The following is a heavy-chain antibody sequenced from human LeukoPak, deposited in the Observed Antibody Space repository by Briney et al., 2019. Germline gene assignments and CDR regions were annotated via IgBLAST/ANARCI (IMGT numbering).Heavy chain of an antibody. V-gene: IGHV1-2*02. CDR2: NNPNSGGT. CDR3: ASSGSVVVAATNSFLFDY. J-gene: IGHJ4*02. Sequence: ASVKVSCKASGYTFTGYYMHWVRQAPGQGLEWMGWNNPNSGGTNYAQKFQGRVTMTRDTSISTAYMELSRLRSDDTAVYYCASSGSVVVAATNSFLFDYWGQGTLVTVSS. CDR1: GYTFTGYY. D-gene: IGHD2-15*01.